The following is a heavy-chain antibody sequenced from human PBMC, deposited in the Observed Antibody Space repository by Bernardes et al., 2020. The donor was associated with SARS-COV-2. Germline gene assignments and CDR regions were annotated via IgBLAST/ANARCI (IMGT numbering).Heavy chain of an antibody. V-gene: IGHV3-9*01. CDR1: GFTFDDYA. D-gene: IGHD2-15*01. CDR3: AKDKGGRPGYCSGGSCPGGMDV. J-gene: IGHJ6*02. CDR2: ISWNSGSI. Sequence: GGSLRLSCAASGFTFDDYAMHWVRQAPGKGLEWVSGISWNSGSIGYADSVKGRFTISRDNAKNSLYLQMNSLRAEDTALYYSAKDKGGRPGYCSGGSCPGGMDVWGQGTTVTVSS.